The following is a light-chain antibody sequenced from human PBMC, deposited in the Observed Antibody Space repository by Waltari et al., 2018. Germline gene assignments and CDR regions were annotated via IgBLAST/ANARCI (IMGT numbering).Light chain of an antibody. J-gene: IGKJ1*01. CDR2: AAS. CDR3: QQTYSTGT. CDR1: QFVQKS. V-gene: IGKV1-39*01. Sequence: DIHLTQSPSSLSASIGDRVHVTCRASQFVQKSLHWYQHKPGRAPKLLIYAASALPGGVPSSFSGRGSGTEFTLTITNLQPEDFATYDCQQTYSTGTFGQGTKVE.